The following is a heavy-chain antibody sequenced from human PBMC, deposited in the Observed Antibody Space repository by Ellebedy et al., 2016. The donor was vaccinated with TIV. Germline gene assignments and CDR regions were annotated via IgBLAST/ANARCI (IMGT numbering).Heavy chain of an antibody. CDR1: QYAIRGGYY. CDR3: ARMTSRGFSTPAY. V-gene: IGHV4-38-2*02. CDR2: LFHSGST. Sequence: SETLSLXXSVTQYAIRGGYYWGWIRQTPGKGLEWIGSLFHSGSTYYNPSLRSRFTMSLDTSRNQLSLKLRSVTAADTAIYYCARMTSRGFSTPAYWGQGTLVTVSS. J-gene: IGHJ4*02. D-gene: IGHD6-19*01.